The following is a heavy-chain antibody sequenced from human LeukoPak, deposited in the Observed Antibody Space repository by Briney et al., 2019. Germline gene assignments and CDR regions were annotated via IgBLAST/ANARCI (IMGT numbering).Heavy chain of an antibody. Sequence: GGSLRLSCAASGFTFSSHWMHWVRQAPGKGLVWASVISPDGSTTNYAEPVKGRFTISRDNAKNSLYLQMNSLRAEDTAVYYCAKDSVTMVRGVIEYNWFDPWGQGTLVTVSS. CDR2: ISPDGSTT. D-gene: IGHD3-10*01. CDR1: GFTFSSHW. CDR3: AKDSVTMVRGVIEYNWFDP. J-gene: IGHJ5*02. V-gene: IGHV3-74*01.